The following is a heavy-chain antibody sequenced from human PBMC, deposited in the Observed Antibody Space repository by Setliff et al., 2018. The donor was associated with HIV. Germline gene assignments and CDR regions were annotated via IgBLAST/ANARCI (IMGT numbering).Heavy chain of an antibody. CDR3: ARARLQGIVTAVGPRDNCLDP. D-gene: IGHD2-21*02. Sequence: GASVKVSCKASGYSFINYGIAWVRQAPGQGLEWMGWISAYTGHTDYASRFLGRVTLTTDTSTSTAYMELRSLSSDDTAVYFCARARLQGIVTAVGPRDNCLDPWGQGTRVTVSS. J-gene: IGHJ5*02. V-gene: IGHV1-18*01. CDR2: ISAYTGHT. CDR1: GYSFINYG.